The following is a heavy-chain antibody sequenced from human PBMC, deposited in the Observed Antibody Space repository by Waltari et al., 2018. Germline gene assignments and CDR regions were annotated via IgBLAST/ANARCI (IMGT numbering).Heavy chain of an antibody. CDR1: GYVFTGYY. J-gene: IGHJ4*02. Sequence: QVQLVQSGPEVKKPGASVEVSCKAPGYVFTGYYIHWVRQAPGQGLEWMGWINPNSGGTNYAQKFQGRVTMTRDTSISTVYMELSRLRSDDTAVYYCAHSTPPYYYDESGFNPFDYWGQGTLVTVSS. V-gene: IGHV1-2*02. D-gene: IGHD3-22*01. CDR3: AHSTPPYYYDESGFNPFDY. CDR2: INPNSGGT.